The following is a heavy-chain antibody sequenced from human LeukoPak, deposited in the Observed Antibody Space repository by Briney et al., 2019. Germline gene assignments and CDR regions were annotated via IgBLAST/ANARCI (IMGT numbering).Heavy chain of an antibody. D-gene: IGHD3-16*01. Sequence: SETLSLTCTVSGGSFTSYYWSWIQQPPGRGLEWIGNIYTSGSTNYNPSLKSRVIISVDTSKNQFSLKLSSVTAADTAVYYCARHLSLRWFDPWGQGTLVTVSS. CDR2: IYTSGST. J-gene: IGHJ5*02. CDR1: GGSFTSYY. CDR3: ARHLSLRWFDP. V-gene: IGHV4-4*09.